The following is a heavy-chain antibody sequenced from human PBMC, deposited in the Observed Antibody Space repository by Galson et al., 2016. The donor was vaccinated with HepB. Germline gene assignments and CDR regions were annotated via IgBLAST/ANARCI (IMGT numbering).Heavy chain of an antibody. V-gene: IGHV4-59*01. D-gene: IGHD3-3*01. CDR3: AASTGRFWKWSPTPIDY. CDR2: MYYSGNT. Sequence: LSLTCTVSGGSISGYYLSWIRQPPGKGLEWIGYMYYSGNTNYNPSLKSRVTISVDTSKNQFSLKVSSVTAADTAVYYCAASTGRFWKWSPTPIDYWGQGTLVTVSS. CDR1: GGSISGYY. J-gene: IGHJ4*02.